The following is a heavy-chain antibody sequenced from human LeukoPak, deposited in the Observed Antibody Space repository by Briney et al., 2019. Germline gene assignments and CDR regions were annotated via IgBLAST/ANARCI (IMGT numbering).Heavy chain of an antibody. CDR3: ARVVVPAAIGNWFDP. Sequence: PSETLSLTXAVSGYSISSGYYWGWIRQPPGKGLEWIGSIYHSGSTYYNPSLKSRVTISVDTSKNQFSLKLSSVTAADTAVYYCARVVVPAAIGNWFDPWGQGTLVTVSS. CDR2: IYHSGST. J-gene: IGHJ5*02. D-gene: IGHD2-2*02. V-gene: IGHV4-38-2*01. CDR1: GYSISSGYY.